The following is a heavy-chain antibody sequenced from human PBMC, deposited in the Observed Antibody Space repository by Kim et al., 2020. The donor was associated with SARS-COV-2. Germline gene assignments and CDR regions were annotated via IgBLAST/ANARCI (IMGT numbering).Heavy chain of an antibody. D-gene: IGHD3-3*01. CDR1: GYTFTSYA. V-gene: IGHV1-3*01. CDR2: INAGNGNT. CDR3: ASGLWADFWSGYNFDY. Sequence: ASVKVSCKASGYTFTSYAMHWVRQAPGQRLEWMGWINAGNGNTKYSQKFQGRVTITRDTSASTAYMELSSLRSEDTAVYYCASGLWADFWSGYNFDYWGQGTLVTVSS. J-gene: IGHJ4*02.